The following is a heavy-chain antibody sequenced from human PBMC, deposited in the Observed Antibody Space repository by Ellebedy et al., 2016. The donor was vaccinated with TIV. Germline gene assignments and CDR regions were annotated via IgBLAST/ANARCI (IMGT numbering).Heavy chain of an antibody. D-gene: IGHD3-9*01. V-gene: IGHV3-9*01. CDR3: AKGFLRYFDWSNSYFDY. CDR2: ISWNSGSI. J-gene: IGHJ4*02. Sequence: GGSLRLSCAPSGFPFDDYAMHWVRQAPGKGLDWVSGISWNSGSIGYADSVKGRFTISRDNAKNSLYLQMNSLRAEDTALYYCAKGFLRYFDWSNSYFDYWGQGTLVTVSS. CDR1: GFPFDDYA.